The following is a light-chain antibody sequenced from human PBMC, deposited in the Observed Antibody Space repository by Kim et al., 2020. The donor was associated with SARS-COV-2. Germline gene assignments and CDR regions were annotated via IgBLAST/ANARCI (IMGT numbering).Light chain of an antibody. Sequence: ETVMTQSPATLSVSPGERATLSCRASQSVSSNLAWYQQKRGQAPRLLIYGASTRASGIPARFSGSGSGTEFTLTISSLQSEDFAVYYCQQYNNWPRTFGQGTKVDIK. CDR3: QQYNNWPRT. J-gene: IGKJ1*01. V-gene: IGKV3-15*01. CDR2: GAS. CDR1: QSVSSN.